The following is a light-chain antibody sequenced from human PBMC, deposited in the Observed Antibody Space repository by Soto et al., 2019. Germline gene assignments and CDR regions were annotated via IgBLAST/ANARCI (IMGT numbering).Light chain of an antibody. V-gene: IGKV1-39*01. J-gene: IGKJ1*01. CDR3: QQSYSTPRT. CDR1: QNIGTY. CDR2: AAS. Sequence: DIQMTQSPSSLSASVGDRVTITCRAGQNIGTYLHWYQQKPGKAPKLLISAASFLQSGVPSRFSGSGSGTDFALTVSCLQPEDFATYYCQQSYSTPRTFGQGTKVEIK.